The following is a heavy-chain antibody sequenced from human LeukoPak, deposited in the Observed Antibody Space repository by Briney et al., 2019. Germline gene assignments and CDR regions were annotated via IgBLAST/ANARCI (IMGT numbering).Heavy chain of an antibody. Sequence: GESLKISCKGSGYSFTSYWIGWVRQMPGKGLEWMGIIYPGDSDTRYSPSFQGQVTISADKSISTAYLQWSSLKASDTAMYYCARHGSSSSGNYYYYRDFWGKGTTVTVSS. J-gene: IGHJ6*03. CDR3: ARHGSSSSGNYYYYRDF. D-gene: IGHD6-6*01. V-gene: IGHV5-51*01. CDR1: GYSFTSYW. CDR2: IYPGDSDT.